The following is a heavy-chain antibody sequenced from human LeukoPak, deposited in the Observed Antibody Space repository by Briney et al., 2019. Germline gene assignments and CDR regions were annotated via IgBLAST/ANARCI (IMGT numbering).Heavy chain of an antibody. D-gene: IGHD3-3*01. CDR3: ARVLDFWSRYYTGVNNFDY. Sequence: GGSLRLSCAASGFTFDDYGMSWVRQAPGKGLEWVSGINWNGGSTGYADSVKGRFTISRDNAKNSLYLQMNSLRAEDTALYYCARVLDFWSRYYTGVNNFDYWGQGTLVTVSS. CDR2: INWNGGST. V-gene: IGHV3-20*04. J-gene: IGHJ4*02. CDR1: GFTFDDYG.